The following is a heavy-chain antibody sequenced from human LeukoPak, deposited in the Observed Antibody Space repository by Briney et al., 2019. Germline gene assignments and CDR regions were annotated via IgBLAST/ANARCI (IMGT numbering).Heavy chain of an antibody. CDR3: AREYSSSWSGNFVDY. Sequence: GSLRLSCAASGFTFSSYWMSWVRQAPGKGLEWVANIKQDGSEKYYVDSVKGRFTISRDNAKNSLYLQMNSLRAEDTAVYYCAREYSSSWSGNFVDYWGQGTLVTVSS. CDR1: GFTFSSYW. J-gene: IGHJ4*02. V-gene: IGHV3-7*01. D-gene: IGHD6-13*01. CDR2: IKQDGSEK.